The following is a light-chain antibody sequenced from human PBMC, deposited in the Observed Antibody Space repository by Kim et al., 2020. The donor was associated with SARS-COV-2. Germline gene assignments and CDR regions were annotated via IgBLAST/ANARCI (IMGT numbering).Light chain of an antibody. CDR1: QDIRSN. V-gene: IGKV3-15*01. Sequence: EIVMTQSPATLSVSPGERVTLSCRASQDIRSNLAWYQQKSGQAPRLVISGASTTATGIPARFSGSGSGTEFTLTISSLLSEDFAVYYCQQYNDWPFTFGGGTKVDIK. CDR3: QQYNDWPFT. J-gene: IGKJ4*01. CDR2: GAS.